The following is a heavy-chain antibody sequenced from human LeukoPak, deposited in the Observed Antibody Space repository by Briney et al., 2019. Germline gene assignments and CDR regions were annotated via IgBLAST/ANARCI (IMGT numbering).Heavy chain of an antibody. CDR2: INPSGGST. Sequence: ASVKVSCKASGYTFTSYYMHWGRQAPGQGLEWMGIINPSGGSTSYAQKFQGRVTMTRDTSTSTVYMELSSLRSEDTAVYYCARERSIAALNYGMDVWGQGTTVTVSS. CDR3: ARERSIAALNYGMDV. D-gene: IGHD6-6*01. CDR1: GYTFTSYY. V-gene: IGHV1-46*01. J-gene: IGHJ6*02.